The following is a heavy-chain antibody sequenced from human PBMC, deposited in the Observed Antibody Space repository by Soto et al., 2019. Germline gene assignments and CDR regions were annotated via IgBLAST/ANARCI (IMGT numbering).Heavy chain of an antibody. D-gene: IGHD4-17*01. CDR2: IIPIFGTA. CDR3: AREAHDCGEYRQVAFDI. CDR1: GGTFSSYA. Sequence: QVQLVQSGAEVKKPGSSVKVSCKASGGTFSSYAISWVRQAPGQGLEWMGGIIPIFGTANYAQKFQGRVTITADESTSTGYMELSSLRSEDTAVYYCAREAHDCGEYRQVAFDIWGQGTMVTVSS. J-gene: IGHJ3*02. V-gene: IGHV1-69*01.